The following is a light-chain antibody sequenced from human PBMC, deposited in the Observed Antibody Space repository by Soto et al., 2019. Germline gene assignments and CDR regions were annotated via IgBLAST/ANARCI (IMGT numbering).Light chain of an antibody. J-gene: IGKJ5*01. CDR2: GAS. V-gene: IGKV3-15*01. CDR1: QSVSTN. CDR3: QQYNNWPPIT. Sequence: EVVMKQSPATLSVSLGERATLSCRASQSVSTNLAWYQQKPGQGPRLLIYGASNRATGIPDRFSGSGSGTEFTLTISRLQSEDFAVYYCQQYNNWPPITFGQGTRLEIK.